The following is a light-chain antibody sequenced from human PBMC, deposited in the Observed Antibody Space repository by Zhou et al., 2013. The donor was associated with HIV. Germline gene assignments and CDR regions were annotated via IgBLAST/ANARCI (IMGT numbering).Light chain of an antibody. V-gene: IGKV2-24*01. J-gene: IGKJ3*01. CDR2: KVS. Sequence: IVMTQTRLSSPVTLGQSASISCRSSRGLVHDDGDTYLNWLQQRPGQPPRLIIYKVSKRFSGVPDRFSGSGGGTDFTLKIARVEAEDVGTYFCMQATQFPFTFGPGTKVDIK. CDR1: RGLVHDDGDTY. CDR3: MQATQFPFT.